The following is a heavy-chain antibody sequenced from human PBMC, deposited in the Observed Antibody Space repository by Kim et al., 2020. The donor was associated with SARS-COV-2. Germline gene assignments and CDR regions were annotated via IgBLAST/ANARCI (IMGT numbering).Heavy chain of an antibody. CDR2: IRNSAGRT. J-gene: IGHJ4*02. Sequence: LSLTCAASGFTFSSFAMSWVRQAPGRGLEWVSAIRNSAGRTDYADSVKGRFTISRDNSKNILFLQMNSLRAEDTAVYFCVKDYYDSSGLHYWGQGTLVTVSS. D-gene: IGHD3-22*01. CDR3: VKDYYDSSGLHY. V-gene: IGHV3-23*01. CDR1: GFTFSSFA.